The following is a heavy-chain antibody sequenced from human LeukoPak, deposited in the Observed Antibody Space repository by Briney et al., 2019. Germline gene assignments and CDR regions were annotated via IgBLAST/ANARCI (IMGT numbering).Heavy chain of an antibody. J-gene: IGHJ4*02. D-gene: IGHD5-12*01. CDR1: GFTFSSYA. V-gene: IGHV3-23*01. Sequence: GGSLRLSCAASGFTFSSYAMSWVRQAPGKGLEWVSTISSSGGSTYYADSVKGRFTISRDNSNNTLYLQMNSLRAEDTAVYYCAKCPVDKVMAYYFDYWGQGTLVTVSS. CDR2: ISSSGGST. CDR3: AKCPVDKVMAYYFDY.